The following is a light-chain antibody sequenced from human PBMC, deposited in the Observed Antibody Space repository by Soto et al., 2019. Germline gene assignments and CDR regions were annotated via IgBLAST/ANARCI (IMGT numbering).Light chain of an antibody. CDR1: QTVSSS. Sequence: EIVLTQSPGTLSLSPGERATLSCRASQTVSSSLAWYQQKPGQAPRLLIYGASTRATGIPARFSGSGSGTEFTLTISSLQSEDFAVYYCQQHNNWITFGQGTRLEIK. J-gene: IGKJ5*01. CDR3: QQHNNWIT. CDR2: GAS. V-gene: IGKV3-15*01.